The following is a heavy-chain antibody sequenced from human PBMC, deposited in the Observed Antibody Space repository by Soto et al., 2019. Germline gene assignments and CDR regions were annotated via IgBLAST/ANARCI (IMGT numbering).Heavy chain of an antibody. V-gene: IGHV3-15*07. CDR2: IKSKTDGGTT. J-gene: IGHJ4*02. CDR1: GLNFINAW. CDR3: NTRSNWNHLVY. Sequence: GGSMRLSSTAAGLNFINAWMNWVRQATGKGLEWVGRIKSKTDGGTTDYAAPVKGRFTISRDDSKNTLYLQMNSLKTEDTAVYYCNTRSNWNHLVYWGQGTLVTVSS. D-gene: IGHD1-20*01.